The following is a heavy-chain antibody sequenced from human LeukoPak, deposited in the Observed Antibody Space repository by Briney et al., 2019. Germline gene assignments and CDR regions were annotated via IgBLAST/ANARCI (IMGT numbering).Heavy chain of an antibody. J-gene: IGHJ4*02. V-gene: IGHV1-3*01. CDR2: INAGNGNT. D-gene: IGHD3-22*01. CDR1: GYTFTSYA. Sequence: WASVKVSCKASGYTFTSYAMHWVRQAPGQRLEWMGWINAGNGNTKYSQKFQGRVTITSDTSASTAYMELSSLRSEDTAVYYCARWTYDYDSSGYDYWGQGTLVTVSS. CDR3: ARWTYDYDSSGYDY.